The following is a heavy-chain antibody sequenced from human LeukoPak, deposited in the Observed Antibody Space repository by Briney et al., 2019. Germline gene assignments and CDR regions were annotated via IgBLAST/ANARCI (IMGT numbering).Heavy chain of an antibody. Sequence: GGSLRLSCAASGFTFSSYWMSWVRQAPGKGLEWVANIKQDGSEKYYVDSVKGRFTISRDNAKNSLYLQMNSLRAEDTAVYYCAREQDGDYYYYMDVWGKGTTVTVSS. D-gene: IGHD2-8*01. CDR3: AREQDGDYYYYMDV. J-gene: IGHJ6*03. CDR1: GFTFSSYW. CDR2: IKQDGSEK. V-gene: IGHV3-7*01.